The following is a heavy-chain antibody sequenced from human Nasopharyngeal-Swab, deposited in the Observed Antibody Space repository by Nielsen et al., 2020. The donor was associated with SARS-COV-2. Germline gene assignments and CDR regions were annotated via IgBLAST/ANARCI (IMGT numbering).Heavy chain of an antibody. V-gene: IGHV3-21*01. D-gene: IGHD3-16*02. Sequence: GESLKISCAASGFTFSSYSMNWVRQAPGKGLEWVSSISSSSSYMYYADSVKGRFTISRDNAKNSLYLQMNSLRAEDTAVYYCARGYDYVWGSYPEGAFDIWGQGTMVTVSS. CDR2: ISSSSSYM. CDR3: ARGYDYVWGSYPEGAFDI. J-gene: IGHJ3*02. CDR1: GFTFSSYS.